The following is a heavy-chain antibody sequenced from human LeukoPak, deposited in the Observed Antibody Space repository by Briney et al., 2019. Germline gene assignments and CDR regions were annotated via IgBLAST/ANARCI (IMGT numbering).Heavy chain of an antibody. CDR1: GFNIHGSR. D-gene: IGHD3-10*01. J-gene: IGHJ5*02. Sequence: GGSQPLSYPASGFNIHGSRMPWVRRPPGKDLEGVANRNPVGGEKYDVDSVKGRFTISRYNADNSLYLQMNSLRLEDTAVYYCVRGSSGTAVRGVSWAWFDPWGQGTLVTVSS. CDR3: VRGSSGTAVRGVSWAWFDP. CDR2: RNPVGGEK. V-gene: IGHV3-7*05.